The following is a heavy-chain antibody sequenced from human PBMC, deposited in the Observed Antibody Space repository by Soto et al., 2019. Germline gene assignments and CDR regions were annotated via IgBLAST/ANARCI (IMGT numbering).Heavy chain of an antibody. CDR1: GYTFTSYA. V-gene: IGHV1-3*05. Sequence: QVQLVQSGAEEKKPGASVKVSCKASGYTFTSYAMHWVRQAPGQRLEWMGWINAGNGNTKYSQKFQGRVTITRDTSASTAYMELSSLRSEDTAVYYGAKSWGGWANIPHSGMDVGGQGTTVTDSS. CDR3: AKSWGGWANIPHSGMDV. CDR2: INAGNGNT. D-gene: IGHD3-16*01. J-gene: IGHJ6*02.